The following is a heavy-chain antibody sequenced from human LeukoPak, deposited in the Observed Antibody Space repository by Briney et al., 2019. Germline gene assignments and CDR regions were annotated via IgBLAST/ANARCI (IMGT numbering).Heavy chain of an antibody. CDR1: GGSISSYY. CDR2: IYYSGST. V-gene: IGHV4-59*08. J-gene: IGHJ5*02. CDR3: ARAQDSSGYHSGWFDP. D-gene: IGHD3-22*01. Sequence: SETLSLTCTVSGGSISSYYWSWIRQPPGKGLEWIGYIYYSGSTNYNPSLKSRVTISVDTSKNQFSLKLSSVTAADTAVYYCARAQDSSGYHSGWFDPWGQGTLVTVSS.